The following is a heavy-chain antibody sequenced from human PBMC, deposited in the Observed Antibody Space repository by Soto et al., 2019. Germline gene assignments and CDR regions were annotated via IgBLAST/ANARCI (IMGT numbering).Heavy chain of an antibody. J-gene: IGHJ5*01. CDR2: ISGYGHT. CDR1: GYTFTSYG. Sequence: QVQLVQSGDEVKKPGASVKVSCKASGYTFTSYGIGWVRQAPGQGLEWMGWISGYGHTNYAQKLQGRVTMTTDSSTSTVYMELRSLRSDDTAVYHCARSGDGNWFESWGQGTLVTVSS. V-gene: IGHV1-18*04. CDR3: ARSGDGNWFES. D-gene: IGHD3-10*01.